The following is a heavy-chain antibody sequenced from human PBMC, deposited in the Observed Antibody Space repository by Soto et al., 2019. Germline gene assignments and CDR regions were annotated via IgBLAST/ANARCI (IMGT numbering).Heavy chain of an antibody. D-gene: IGHD1-26*01. CDR1: GFTFSSFS. CDR2: ISGSSSYI. CDR3: ARDPSDLWEPDQHFQH. Sequence: GGSLRLSCAASGFTFSSFSLNWVRQTPGKGLEWVSPISGSSSYIYYADSVKGRFTISRDNAKNLLYLQMNSLRAEDTAVYYCARDPSDLWEPDQHFQHWGQGTLVTVSS. J-gene: IGHJ1*01. V-gene: IGHV3-21*01.